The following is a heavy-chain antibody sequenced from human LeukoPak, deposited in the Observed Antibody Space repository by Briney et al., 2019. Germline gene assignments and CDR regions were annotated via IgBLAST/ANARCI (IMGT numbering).Heavy chain of an antibody. J-gene: IGHJ5*02. Sequence: PGGSLRLSCAVSGFTFSRYEMHWVRQAPGKGLEWISYISSSGNSVYYADSVKGRFTISRDNAENSLYLQMNSLRAEDTAVYYCATLWVATAGVDPWGQGTLVTVSS. CDR2: ISSSGNSV. CDR1: GFTFSRYE. CDR3: ATLWVATAGVDP. D-gene: IGHD5-12*01. V-gene: IGHV3-48*03.